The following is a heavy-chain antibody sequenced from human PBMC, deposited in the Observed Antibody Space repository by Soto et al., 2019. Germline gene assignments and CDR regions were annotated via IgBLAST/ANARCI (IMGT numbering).Heavy chain of an antibody. D-gene: IGHD4-4*01. V-gene: IGHV3-15*01. Sequence: GGSLRLSCAASGFTFSHAWMSWVRHSPGKWLEWVGRIKSKTDGETKDYGAPVRGRFTISRDDSKDTLYLQMNSLRIEDTAVYYCCVVKRRDQYSTYGYWFEPLGPGTLVSVSS. CDR1: GFTFSHAW. CDR3: CVVKRRDQYSTYGYWFEP. J-gene: IGHJ5*02. CDR2: IKSKTDGETK.